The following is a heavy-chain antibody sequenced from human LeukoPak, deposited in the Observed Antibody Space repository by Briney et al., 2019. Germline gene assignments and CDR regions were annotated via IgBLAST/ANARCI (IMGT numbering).Heavy chain of an antibody. V-gene: IGHV4-59*11. CDR1: GDSISGRY. D-gene: IGHD2-15*01. Sequence: PSETLSLTCTVSGDSISGRYWGWIRQPPGKGLEWIGYINYSGSTDYNPSLKSRVTISLDTSKNQFSLKLSSVTAADTAVYYCARDAGGGPFFDYWGQGTLVTVSS. J-gene: IGHJ4*02. CDR2: INYSGST. CDR3: ARDAGGGPFFDY.